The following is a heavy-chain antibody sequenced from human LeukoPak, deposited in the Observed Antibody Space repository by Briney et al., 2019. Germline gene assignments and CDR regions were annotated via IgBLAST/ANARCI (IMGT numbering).Heavy chain of an antibody. V-gene: IGHV3-30*18. CDR2: ISYDGSNE. CDR1: GFTFSNYW. Sequence: GGSLRLSCAASGFTFSNYWVNWVRQAPGKGLEWVALISYDGSNEYYADSVKGRFTISRDNSKNTLYLQMNSLRVEDTAVFYCAKDRSPIAVARLFDYWGQGTLVTVSS. CDR3: AKDRSPIAVARLFDY. J-gene: IGHJ4*02. D-gene: IGHD6-19*01.